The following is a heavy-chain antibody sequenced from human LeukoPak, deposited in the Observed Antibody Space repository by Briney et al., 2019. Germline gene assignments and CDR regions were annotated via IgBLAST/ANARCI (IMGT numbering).Heavy chain of an antibody. Sequence: SETLSLTCTVSGASINGYYWSWIRQPPGKGLEWIGYIFYSGSTNYNPSLKSRATISVDTSKNQFSLELSSVTPADTAVYYCARVRYYDSSGYHPFDFDYWGQGTLVTVSS. CDR3: ARVRYYDSSGYHPFDFDY. CDR1: GASINGYY. CDR2: IFYSGST. V-gene: IGHV4-59*01. D-gene: IGHD3-22*01. J-gene: IGHJ4*02.